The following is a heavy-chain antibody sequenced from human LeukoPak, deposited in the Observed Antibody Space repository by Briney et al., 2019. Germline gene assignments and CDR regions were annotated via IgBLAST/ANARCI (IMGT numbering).Heavy chain of an antibody. CDR2: IRYDGSNE. CDR3: ARSRYNLDY. J-gene: IGHJ4*02. Sequence: PGGSLRLSCAASGFTFSSYDMHWVRQAPGKGPEWVAIIRYDGSNENYAEVVKGRFTISRDNSKKTLYLQMNSLRAEDTAVYYCARSRYNLDYWGQGTLVTVSS. CDR1: GFTFSSYD. D-gene: IGHD5-24*01. V-gene: IGHV3-33*01.